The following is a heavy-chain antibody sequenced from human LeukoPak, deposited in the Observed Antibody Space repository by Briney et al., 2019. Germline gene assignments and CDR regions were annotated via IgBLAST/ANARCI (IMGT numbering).Heavy chain of an antibody. CDR3: ARVRSSSWYRNWYFDL. J-gene: IGHJ2*01. D-gene: IGHD6-13*01. Sequence: GASVKVSCKASGYTFTSYGISWVRQAPGQGLEWMGWISAYNGNTNYAQKLQGRVTMTTDTSTSTAYMELRSLRSDDTAVYYCARVRSSSWYRNWYFDLWGRGTLVTVSS. CDR2: ISAYNGNT. V-gene: IGHV1-18*01. CDR1: GYTFTSYG.